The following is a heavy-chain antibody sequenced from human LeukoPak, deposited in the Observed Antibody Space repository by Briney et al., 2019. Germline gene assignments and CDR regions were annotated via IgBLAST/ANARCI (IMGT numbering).Heavy chain of an antibody. D-gene: IGHD3-16*01. CDR2: ISGSGGST. J-gene: IGHJ6*03. CDR3: AKLRTGALYYYYYMDV. CDR1: GFTFSSYA. V-gene: IGHV3-23*01. Sequence: GGSLRLSCAAPGFTFSSYAMSWVRQAPGKGLEWVSAISGSGGSTYYADSVKGRFTISRDNSKNTLYLQMNSLRAEDTAVYYCAKLRTGALYYYYYMDVWGKGTTVTVSS.